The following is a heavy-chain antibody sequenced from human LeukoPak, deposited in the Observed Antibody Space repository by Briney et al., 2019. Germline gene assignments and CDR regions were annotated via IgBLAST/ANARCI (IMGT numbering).Heavy chain of an antibody. V-gene: IGHV4-38-2*01. J-gene: IGHJ4*02. Sequence: PSETLSLTCAVSGYSISSGYYWGWIRQPPGKGLEWIGSIYHSGSTYYHPSLKSRVTISVDTSKNQFSLKLTSVTAADTAVYYCARRVEYSKAWDYWGQGTLVTVSS. CDR2: IYHSGST. CDR3: ARRVEYSKAWDY. CDR1: GYSISSGYY. D-gene: IGHD4-11*01.